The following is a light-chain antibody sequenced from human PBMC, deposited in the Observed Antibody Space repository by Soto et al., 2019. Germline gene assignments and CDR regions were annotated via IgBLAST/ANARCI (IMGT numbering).Light chain of an antibody. J-gene: IGLJ2*01. CDR3: QAWDSSTAWNVV. Sequence: SYELTQPPSVSVAPRQTATITCGGNNIGSRSVHWYQQKSGQAPVLVVFDDSVRPSGIPERFSGSNSGNTATLTISGTQAMDEADYYCQAWDSSTAWNVVFGGGTKLTVL. CDR2: DDS. CDR1: NIGSRS. V-gene: IGLV3-21*02.